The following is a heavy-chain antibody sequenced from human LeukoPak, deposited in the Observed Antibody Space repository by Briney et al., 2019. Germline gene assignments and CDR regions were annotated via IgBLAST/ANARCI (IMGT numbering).Heavy chain of an antibody. CDR1: GGTFSSYA. D-gene: IGHD4-17*01. Sequence: GASVKVSCKASGGTFSSYAISWVRQAPGQGLEWMGGIIPIFGTANYAQKFQGRVTITTDESTSTAYMELSSLRSEYTAVYYCAKDYGDAFDIWGQGTMGTVSS. J-gene: IGHJ3*02. CDR2: IIPIFGTA. CDR3: AKDYGDAFDI. V-gene: IGHV1-69*05.